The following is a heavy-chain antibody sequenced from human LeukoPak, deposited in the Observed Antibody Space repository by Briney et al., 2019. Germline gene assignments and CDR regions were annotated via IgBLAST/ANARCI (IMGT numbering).Heavy chain of an antibody. Sequence: GVSLNISCPGSGYSVTSYWIGWVRQMPGKGLGWMGIIYPGDSDTRYSPSFQGQVTISADKSISTAYLQWSSLNTSDPAMYYCARYTDHYYFHYWGEGTLVTLPS. CDR3: ARYTDHYYFHY. CDR2: IYPGDSDT. D-gene: IGHD1-1*01. V-gene: IGHV5-51*01. J-gene: IGHJ4*02. CDR1: GYSVTSYW.